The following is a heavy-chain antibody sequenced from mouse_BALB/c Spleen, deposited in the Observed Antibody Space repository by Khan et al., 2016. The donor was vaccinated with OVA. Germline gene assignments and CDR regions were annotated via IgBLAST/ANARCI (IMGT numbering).Heavy chain of an antibody. Sequence: VQLQQSGAELAKPGASVKMSCKASGYTFTTYWMHWVKQRPGQGPEWIGYIDPSTGYTEYNQKFKDKATLTTDKSSSPAYMQLSSLTSEYSAVYDCARRGLDGIFAYWGQGTLVTVSA. CDR1: GYTFTTYW. CDR2: IDPSTGYT. D-gene: IGHD2-13*01. V-gene: IGHV1-7*01. J-gene: IGHJ3*01. CDR3: ARRGLDGIFAY.